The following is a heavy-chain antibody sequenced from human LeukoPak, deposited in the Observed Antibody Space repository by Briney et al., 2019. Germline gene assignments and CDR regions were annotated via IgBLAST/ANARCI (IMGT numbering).Heavy chain of an antibody. CDR1: RGTFISYA. CDR3: ARAAGWGYGASFDY. Sequence: SVTDSCKASRGTFISYAISWVRQPPGQGREWMGGIIPIFGTANYAQKFQGRVTITTDESTSTAYMELSRLRSEDTAVYYCARAAGWGYGASFDYWGQGTLVTVSS. CDR2: IIPIFGTA. D-gene: IGHD5-18*01. J-gene: IGHJ4*02. V-gene: IGHV1-69*05.